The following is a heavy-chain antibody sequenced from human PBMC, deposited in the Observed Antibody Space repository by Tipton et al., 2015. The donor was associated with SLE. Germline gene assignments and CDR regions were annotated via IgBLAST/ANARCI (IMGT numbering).Heavy chain of an antibody. Sequence: SLRLSCAASGFAFSNFAMGWVRQAPGKGLQWVSAFSGGSTYYADSVKGRFTISRDNPKNTLSLQMNSLRAEDTAVYYCARDRGTAGYYYMDVWGKGTTVTVSS. V-gene: IGHV3-23*01. CDR1: GFAFSNFA. CDR2: FSGGST. CDR3: ARDRGTAGYYYMDV. D-gene: IGHD1-1*01. J-gene: IGHJ6*03.